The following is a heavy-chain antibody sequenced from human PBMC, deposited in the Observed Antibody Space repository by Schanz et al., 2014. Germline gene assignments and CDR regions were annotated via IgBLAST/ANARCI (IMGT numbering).Heavy chain of an antibody. CDR1: GFSFTTYA. CDR3: VRKVVATIGGYYDN. J-gene: IGHJ4*02. Sequence: EVQLVESGGGLVQPGGSLRLSCAASGFSFTTYAMSWVRQAPGKGLEWVSAISGSGGSTYYADSVKGRFTISRDNSKSTLYVEMNSLRAEDTAVYYCVRKVVATIGGYYDNWGQGTLVIVSS. D-gene: IGHD5-12*01. CDR2: ISGSGGST. V-gene: IGHV3-23*04.